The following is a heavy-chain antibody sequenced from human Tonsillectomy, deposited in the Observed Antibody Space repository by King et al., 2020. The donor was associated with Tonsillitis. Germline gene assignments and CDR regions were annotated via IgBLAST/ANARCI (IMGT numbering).Heavy chain of an antibody. Sequence: VQLQQWGAGLLKPSETMSLPCAVYGGSFSGYYWSWLRQPPGKGLEWIGEINHSGSTTYNPSLESRLTISVDKSKNQMSVRLGSVTAADTAVYYCARRGRAHVDPCVYWGQGTLVTVSS. CDR3: ARRGRAHVDPCVY. D-gene: IGHD2-21*01. CDR2: INHSGST. V-gene: IGHV4-34*01. CDR1: GGSFSGYY. J-gene: IGHJ4*02.